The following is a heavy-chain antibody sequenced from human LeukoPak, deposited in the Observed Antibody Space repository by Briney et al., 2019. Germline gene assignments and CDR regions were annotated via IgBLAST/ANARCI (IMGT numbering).Heavy chain of an antibody. CDR2: IYTSGST. J-gene: IGHJ4*02. V-gene: IGHV4-4*07. D-gene: IGHD3-22*01. Sequence: SGTLSLTCTVSGGSISSYYWSWIRQPAGKGLEWIGRIYTSGSTNYNPSLKSRVTMSVDTSKNQFSLKLSSVTAADTAVYYCARDEHYYDSSGYSYYFDYWGQGTLVTVSS. CDR3: ARDEHYYDSSGYSYYFDY. CDR1: GGSISSYY.